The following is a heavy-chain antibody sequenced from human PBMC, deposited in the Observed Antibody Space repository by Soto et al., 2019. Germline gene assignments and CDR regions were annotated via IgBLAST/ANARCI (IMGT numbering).Heavy chain of an antibody. V-gene: IGHV4-4*07. D-gene: IGHD6-19*01. CDR2: ISTSGTT. Sequence: QVQLQESGPGLVEPSETLSLTCTVSGASISSYFWSWIRQPAGQGLDWIGRISTSGTTTYNPSLKSRVTMSVDTSKNHFSLNLSSVTAADTAVYYCAREAGPDRWFDPWGQGTLVTVSS. CDR3: AREAGPDRWFDP. CDR1: GASISSYF. J-gene: IGHJ5*02.